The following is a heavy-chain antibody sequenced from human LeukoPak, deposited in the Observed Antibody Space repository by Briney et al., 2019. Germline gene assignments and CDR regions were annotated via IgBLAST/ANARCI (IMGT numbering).Heavy chain of an antibody. CDR2: IYYSGST. V-gene: IGHV4-31*03. CDR1: GGSISSAGYY. J-gene: IGHJ5*02. CDR3: AAYGLGSSRRFDP. D-gene: IGHD3-10*01. Sequence: SQTLSLTCTVSGGSISSAGYYWTWIRQHPGKGLEWIGYIYYSGSTYYSPSLKSRVTISLDTSKNQFSLNLSSVTAADTAVYYCAAYGLGSSRRFDPWGQGTLVTVSS.